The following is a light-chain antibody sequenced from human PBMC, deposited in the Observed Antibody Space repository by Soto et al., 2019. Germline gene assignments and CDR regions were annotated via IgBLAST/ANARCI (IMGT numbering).Light chain of an antibody. CDR2: GAS. V-gene: IGKV3-20*01. Sequence: IVLTQSPATLSLSHGERATLSCRASESVSTSYLAWYQQSPGQAPRLLIYGASNRATGIPDRFSGSGSGTDFTLTISRLEPEDFALYHCQQYGSSPITFGQGTRLEIK. CDR1: ESVSTSY. J-gene: IGKJ5*01. CDR3: QQYGSSPIT.